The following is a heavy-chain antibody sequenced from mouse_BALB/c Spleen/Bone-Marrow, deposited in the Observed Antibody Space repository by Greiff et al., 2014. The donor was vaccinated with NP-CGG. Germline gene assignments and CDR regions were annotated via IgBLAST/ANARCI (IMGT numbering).Heavy chain of an antibody. CDR3: ARDYGSSHFDH. J-gene: IGHJ2*01. CDR1: GYTFTDYA. V-gene: IGHV1-67*01. CDR2: INTYSGXX. Sequence: QVQLQQSGPELVRPGVSVKISCKGSGYTFTDYAMHWVKQSHAKSLEWIGVINTYSGXXXXXXKFXGXATXTVDKSSSTAYMELARLTSEDSAIYYCARDYGSSHFDHWGQGSTLTVSS. D-gene: IGHD1-1*01.